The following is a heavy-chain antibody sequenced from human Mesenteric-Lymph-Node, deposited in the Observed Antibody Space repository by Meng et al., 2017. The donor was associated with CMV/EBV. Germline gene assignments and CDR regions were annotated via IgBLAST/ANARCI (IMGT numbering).Heavy chain of an antibody. J-gene: IGHJ4*02. V-gene: IGHV3-23*01. CDR1: GFTFSSYE. CDR2: VTNSDAST. CDR3: VRSNLGNGDFDY. Sequence: GESLKISCAASGFTFSSYEMNWVRQAPRKGLEWVSTVTNSDASTHYADSVQGRFTISRDTSKKTLYLQMNSLKGEDTAVYYCVRSNLGNGDFDYWGQGTLVTVSS. D-gene: IGHD1-1*01.